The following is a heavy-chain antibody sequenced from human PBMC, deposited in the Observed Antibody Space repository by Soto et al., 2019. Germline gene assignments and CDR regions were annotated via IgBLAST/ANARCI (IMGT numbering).Heavy chain of an antibody. CDR3: ASAGQQLAPYYYYYYGMDV. CDR2: IYHDGST. Sequence: SETLSLTCAVSGASISSSNWWSWVRHPPGKGLEWIGDIYHDGSTNRNPSLKSRATISVDKSKNQFSLRLTSVTAADTAVYYCASAGQQLAPYYYYYYGMDVWGQGTTVTVSS. D-gene: IGHD6-13*01. V-gene: IGHV4-4*02. CDR1: GASISSSNW. J-gene: IGHJ6*02.